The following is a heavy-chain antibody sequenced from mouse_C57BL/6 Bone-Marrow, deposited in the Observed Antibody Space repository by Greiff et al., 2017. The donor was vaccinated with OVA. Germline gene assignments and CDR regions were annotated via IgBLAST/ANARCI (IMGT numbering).Heavy chain of an antibody. V-gene: IGHV1-61*01. CDR2: IYPSDSET. Sequence: QVQLQQPGAELVRPGSSVKLSCKASGYTFTSYWMDWVKQRPGQGLEWIGNIYPSDSETHYNQKFKDKATLTVDKSSSTAYMQLSSLTSEDSAVYISARIGYSIGYAGYSAVSGTRTPV. CDR1: GYTFTSYW. CDR3: ARIGYSIGYAGYSAV. J-gene: IGHJ1*03. D-gene: IGHD2-5*01.